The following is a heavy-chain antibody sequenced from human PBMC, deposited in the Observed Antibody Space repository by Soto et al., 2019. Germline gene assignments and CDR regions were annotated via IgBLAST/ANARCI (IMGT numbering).Heavy chain of an antibody. V-gene: IGHV3-23*01. Sequence: PGGSLRLSCAASGFTFSSYAMHWVRQAPGKGLEWVSAISGSGSSTYYADSVKGRFTISRDNSKNTLYLQMNSLRAEDTAVYYCAKAPYYDSSVPIPQHWGQGTLVTVSS. CDR2: ISGSGSST. CDR3: AKAPYYDSSVPIPQH. D-gene: IGHD3-22*01. CDR1: GFTFSSYA. J-gene: IGHJ1*01.